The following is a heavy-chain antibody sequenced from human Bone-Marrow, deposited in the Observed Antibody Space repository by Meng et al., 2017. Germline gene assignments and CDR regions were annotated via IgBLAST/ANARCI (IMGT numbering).Heavy chain of an antibody. D-gene: IGHD3-22*01. Sequence: GSLRLSCAVYGGSFSGYYWTWIRQPPGKGLEWIGEINRSGSTNCNPSLKSRVTRSVDTSKNQFSLRLSSVTAADTAVYYCARQNYDSSGYLYYYYYYGMDVWGQGTTVTVSS. CDR2: INRSGST. CDR1: GGSFSGYY. V-gene: IGHV4-34*01. CDR3: ARQNYDSSGYLYYYYYYGMDV. J-gene: IGHJ6*02.